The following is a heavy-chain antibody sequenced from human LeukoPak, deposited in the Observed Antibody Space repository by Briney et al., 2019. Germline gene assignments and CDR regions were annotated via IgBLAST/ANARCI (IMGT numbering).Heavy chain of an antibody. V-gene: IGHV4-34*01. CDR2: INHSGST. CDR3: ATKYDFWSGYDY. CDR1: GGSFSGCY. D-gene: IGHD3-3*01. Sequence: PSETPSLTCAVYGGSFSGCYWSWIRQPPGKGLEWIGEINHSGSTNYNPSLKSRVTISVDTSKNQFSLKLSSVTAADTAVYYCATKYDFWSGYDYWGQGTLVTVSS. J-gene: IGHJ4*02.